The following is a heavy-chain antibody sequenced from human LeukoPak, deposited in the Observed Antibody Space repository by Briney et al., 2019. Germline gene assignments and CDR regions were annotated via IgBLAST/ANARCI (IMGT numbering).Heavy chain of an antibody. Sequence: PGGSLRLSCAASGFTFSSYAMSWVRQAPGKGLEWVSAISCSGGSTYYADSVKGRFTISRDNAKNSLYLQMNSLRAEDTAVYYCGRDGGGSPFRTIFGALVTKGGIGYWGQGTLVTVSS. CDR2: ISCSGGST. V-gene: IGHV3-23*01. CDR3: GRDGGGSPFRTIFGALVTKGGIGY. J-gene: IGHJ4*02. CDR1: GFTFSSYA. D-gene: IGHD3-3*01.